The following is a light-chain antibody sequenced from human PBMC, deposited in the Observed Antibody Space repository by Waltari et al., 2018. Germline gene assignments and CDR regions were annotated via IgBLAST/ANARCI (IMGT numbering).Light chain of an antibody. J-gene: IGLJ1*01. CDR2: EGN. V-gene: IGLV2-23*03. CDR3: CSYAGSSTFPYV. Sequence: QSALTQPASVSGSPGQSITISCTGTSSDVGSYNLVSWYQQHPGKAPKLMIYEGNKRPPGFSTRCSGSESGNTASLTISGLQAEDDADYYCCSYAGSSTFPYVFGTGTKVTVL. CDR1: SSDVGSYNL.